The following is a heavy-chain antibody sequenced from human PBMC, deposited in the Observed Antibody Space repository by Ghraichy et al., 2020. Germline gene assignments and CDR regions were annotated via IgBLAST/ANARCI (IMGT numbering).Heavy chain of an antibody. CDR1: GGSISSYY. Sequence: TLSLTCTVSGGSISSYYWSWIRQPPGKGLEWIGYIYYSGSTNYNPSLKSRVTISVDTSKNQFSLKLSSVTAADTAVYYCARGGYSYGYYAFDIWGQGTMVTVSS. D-gene: IGHD5-18*01. J-gene: IGHJ3*02. CDR3: ARGGYSYGYYAFDI. CDR2: IYYSGST. V-gene: IGHV4-59*01.